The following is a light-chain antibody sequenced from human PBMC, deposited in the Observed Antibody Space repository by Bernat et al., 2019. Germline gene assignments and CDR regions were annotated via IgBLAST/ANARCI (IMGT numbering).Light chain of an antibody. Sequence: DIQMTQSPSSLSASVGDRVTITCQASQDISNYLNWYQQKPGKAPKLLIYGASNLETGVPSRFSGSGSGTDFTFTISSLQPEDIATYYCQQYDNLLLILGQGKRLEL. CDR3: QQYDNLLLI. J-gene: IGKJ5*01. V-gene: IGKV1-33*01. CDR2: GAS. CDR1: QDISNY.